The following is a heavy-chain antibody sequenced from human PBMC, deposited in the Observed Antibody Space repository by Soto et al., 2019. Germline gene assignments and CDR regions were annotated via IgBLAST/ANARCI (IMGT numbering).Heavy chain of an antibody. Sequence: QVQLVQSGAEVKKPGASVKVSCKASGYTFTSYYMHWVRQAPGQGLEWMGIINPSGGSTSYAQKFQGRVTMTRDTSTSTVYMELSSLRSEDTAVYYCASLSGSYYHYYYGMDVWGQGTTVTVSS. CDR1: GYTFTSYY. J-gene: IGHJ6*02. CDR2: INPSGGST. CDR3: ASLSGSYYHYYYGMDV. D-gene: IGHD1-26*01. V-gene: IGHV1-46*01.